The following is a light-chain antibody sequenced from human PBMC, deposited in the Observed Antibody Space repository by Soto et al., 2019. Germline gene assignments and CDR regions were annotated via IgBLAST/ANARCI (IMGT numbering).Light chain of an antibody. Sequence: EIVMTQSPATLSVSPGERATLSCRASQSVSSNLAWYQQKPGQAPRLLIYGASTRATGIPARFSGSGSGTEFILTINSLQSQDFEVYYCQQYSKWPLTFGGGTKVDIX. CDR2: GAS. J-gene: IGKJ4*01. V-gene: IGKV3-15*01. CDR1: QSVSSN. CDR3: QQYSKWPLT.